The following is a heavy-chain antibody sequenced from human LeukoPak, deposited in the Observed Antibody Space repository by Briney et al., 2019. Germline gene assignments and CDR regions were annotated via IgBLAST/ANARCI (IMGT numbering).Heavy chain of an antibody. CDR3: AIMHGYYDGSGYWVQ. CDR1: GFTFGSYG. J-gene: IGHJ1*01. Sequence: GGSLRLSCAASGFTFGSYGMSWVRQAPGKGLEWVSFITPNADRTSYADSVEGRLTISGDNPRNTLYMQMNSLRDEDTALYYCAIMHGYYDGSGYWVQWGQGTLVTVSS. V-gene: IGHV3-23*01. CDR2: ITPNADRT. D-gene: IGHD3-22*01.